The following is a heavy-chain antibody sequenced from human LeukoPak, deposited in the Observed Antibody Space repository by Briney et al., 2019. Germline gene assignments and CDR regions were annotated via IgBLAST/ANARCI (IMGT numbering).Heavy chain of an antibody. J-gene: IGHJ4*02. D-gene: IGHD4-17*01. CDR1: GFIFSSYG. CDR2: IWYDGSNK. CDR3: ARKPLSYSDYEVDY. Sequence: PGGSLRLSCAASGFIFSSYGMHWVRQAPGKGLEWVAVIWYDGSNKYYADFVKGRFTISRDNSKNTLYLQMNSLRAEDTAVYYCARKPLSYSDYEVDYWGQGTLVTVSS. V-gene: IGHV3-33*01.